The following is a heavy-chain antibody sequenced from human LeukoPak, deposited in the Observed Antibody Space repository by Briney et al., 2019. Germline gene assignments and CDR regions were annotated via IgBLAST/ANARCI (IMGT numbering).Heavy chain of an antibody. CDR2: ISGSGGST. J-gene: IGHJ4*02. CDR3: AKAKYCSSITCFVFDN. Sequence: PGGSLRLSCAASGFTFSSYAMSWVRQAPGKGLEWVSAISGSGGSTYYADSVKGRFTTSRDNSKNTLYLQMNSLRAEDTAVYYCAKAKYCSSITCFVFDNWGQGTLVTVSS. CDR1: GFTFSSYA. D-gene: IGHD2-2*01. V-gene: IGHV3-23*01.